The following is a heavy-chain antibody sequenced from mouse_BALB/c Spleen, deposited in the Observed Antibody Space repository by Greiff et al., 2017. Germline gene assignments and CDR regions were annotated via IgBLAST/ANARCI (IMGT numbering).Heavy chain of an antibody. CDR1: GFTFSDYY. CDR2: ISDGGSYT. CDR3: ASDLKVRRRSMDY. D-gene: IGHD2-14*01. V-gene: IGHV5-4*02. J-gene: IGHJ3*01. Sequence: EVQLVESGGGLVKPGGSLKLSCAASGFTFSDYYMYWVRQTPGKRLEWVATISDGGSYTYYPDSVKGRFTITRDNAKNNMYLQMSSLKSEDTAMYYCASDLKVRRRSMDYWGQGTLVTVSA.